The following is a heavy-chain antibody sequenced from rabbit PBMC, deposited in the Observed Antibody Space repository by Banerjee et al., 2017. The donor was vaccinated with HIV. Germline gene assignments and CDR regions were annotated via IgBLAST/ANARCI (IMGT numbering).Heavy chain of an antibody. D-gene: IGHD1-1*01. J-gene: IGHJ4*01. CDR1: GFDISSYH. CDR3: ARSGTSGGWDYFTL. V-gene: IGHV1S43*01. CDR2: IYAGSGGGT. Sequence: QEPLKESGGGLVTPGGNLTLTCTASGFDISSYHMRWVRQPPGKGLEWIGCIYAGSGGGTYYASWVNGRFTITRSTSLNTVTLRLNSLTAADTATYFCARSGTSGGWDYFTLWGPGTLVTVS.